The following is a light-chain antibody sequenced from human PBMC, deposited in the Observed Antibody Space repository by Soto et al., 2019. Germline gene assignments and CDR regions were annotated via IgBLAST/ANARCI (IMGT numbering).Light chain of an antibody. CDR2: AAY. CDR1: QGISNF. Sequence: DIQMTQSPSSLSASVGDRVTITCRASQGISNFLAWYQQKPGKGPELLIYAAYTLQSGVPSRFSGSGFGTDFTLTISSLQPEDVATYYCQKYNSAPQTFGQGTKVQIK. J-gene: IGKJ1*01. V-gene: IGKV1-27*01. CDR3: QKYNSAPQT.